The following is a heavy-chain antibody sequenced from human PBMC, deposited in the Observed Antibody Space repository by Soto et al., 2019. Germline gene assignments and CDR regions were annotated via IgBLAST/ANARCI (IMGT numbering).Heavy chain of an antibody. V-gene: IGHV4-39*01. CDR2: IYYSGST. J-gene: IGHJ6*02. CDR3: ARQIVGARGFRDYYYGMDV. CDR1: GGSISSSSYY. Sequence: SETLSLTCTVSGGSISSSSYYWGWIRQPPGKGLEWIGSIYYSGSTYYNPSLKSRVTISVDTSKNQFSLKLSSVTAADTAVYYCARQIVGARGFRDYYYGMDVWGQGTTATVSS. D-gene: IGHD1-26*01.